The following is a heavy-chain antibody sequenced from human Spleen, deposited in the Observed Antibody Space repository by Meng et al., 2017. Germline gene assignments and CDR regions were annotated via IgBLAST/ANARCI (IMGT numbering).Heavy chain of an antibody. CDR1: GGSITSDNYY. CDR3: ARAVWHGSGFLHFAY. J-gene: IGHJ4*01. Sequence: SETLSLTCTVSGGSITSDNYYWNWIRQHPGKGLEWIGYISYSGSTYYNTSLKSRLTISSDTSENHFSLKLSSVTAADTAVYYCARAVWHGSGFLHFAYWGHGNRVNGAS. CDR2: ISYSGST. D-gene: IGHD3-22*01. V-gene: IGHV4-31*03.